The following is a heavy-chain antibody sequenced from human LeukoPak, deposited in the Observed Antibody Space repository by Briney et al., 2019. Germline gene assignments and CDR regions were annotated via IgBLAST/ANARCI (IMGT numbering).Heavy chain of an antibody. J-gene: IGHJ5*02. Sequence: GGSLRLSCAASGFTFCSYWMSWVRQAPGKGLEWVANIKQDGSEKYYVDSVKGRFTISRDNAKNSLYLQMNSLRAEDTAVYYCTRRYSSGTSGFSAVRSWFDPWGQRTLVTVSS. CDR1: GFTFCSYW. V-gene: IGHV3-7*03. D-gene: IGHD6-25*01. CDR2: IKQDGSEK. CDR3: TRRYSSGTSGFSAVRSWFDP.